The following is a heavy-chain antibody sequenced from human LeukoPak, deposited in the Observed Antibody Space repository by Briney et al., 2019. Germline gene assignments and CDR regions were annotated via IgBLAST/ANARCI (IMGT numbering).Heavy chain of an antibody. Sequence: PGRSLRLSCAASGFTFSSYSMNWVRQAPGKGLEWVSSISSSSSYIYYADSVKGRFTISRDNAKNSLYLQMNSLRAEDTAVYSCARPPYYDILTGYYSPPGYFDYWGQGTLVTVSS. V-gene: IGHV3-21*01. CDR3: ARPPYYDILTGYYSPPGYFDY. D-gene: IGHD3-9*01. J-gene: IGHJ4*02. CDR1: GFTFSSYS. CDR2: ISSSSSYI.